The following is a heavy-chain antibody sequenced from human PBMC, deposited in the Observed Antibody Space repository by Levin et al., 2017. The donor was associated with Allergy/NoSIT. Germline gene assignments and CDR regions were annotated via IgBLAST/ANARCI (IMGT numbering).Heavy chain of an antibody. V-gene: IGHV3-21*06. Sequence: GESLKISCAASGFTFSSYSINWVRQAPGKGLEWVSSISTSSNYIYYADSVKGRFTISRDNAKNSLYLQMNSLRAEDTAVYYCARLYGAHAFDIWGQGTMVTVSS. CDR1: GFTFSSYS. CDR2: ISTSSNYI. J-gene: IGHJ3*02. CDR3: ARLYGAHAFDI. D-gene: IGHD2-2*02.